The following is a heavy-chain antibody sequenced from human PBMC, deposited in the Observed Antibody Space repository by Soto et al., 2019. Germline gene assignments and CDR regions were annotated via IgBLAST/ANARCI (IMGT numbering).Heavy chain of an antibody. CDR3: ARGLPPGPSSYYFDY. V-gene: IGHV1-69*13. Sequence: GASVKVSCKASGGTFSSYAISWVRQAPGQGLEWMGGIIPIFGTANYAQKFRGRVTITADESTSTAYMGLSSLRSEDTAVYYCARGLPPGPSSYYFDYWGQGTLVTVSS. CDR2: IIPIFGTA. J-gene: IGHJ4*02. CDR1: GGTFSSYA. D-gene: IGHD3-10*01.